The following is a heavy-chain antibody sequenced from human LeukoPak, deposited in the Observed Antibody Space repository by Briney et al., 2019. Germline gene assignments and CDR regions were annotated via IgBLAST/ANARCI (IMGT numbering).Heavy chain of an antibody. CDR1: GFTFSSYS. Sequence: GGSLRLSCAASGFTFSSYSMNWVRQAPGQGLEWVSVIYSGGSTYYADSVKGRFTISRDNSKNTLYLQMNSLRAEDTAVYYCARYGYYYDSSGYPEGGYYGMDVWGQGTTVTVSS. V-gene: IGHV3-53*01. J-gene: IGHJ6*02. CDR3: ARYGYYYDSSGYPEGGYYGMDV. CDR2: IYSGGST. D-gene: IGHD3-22*01.